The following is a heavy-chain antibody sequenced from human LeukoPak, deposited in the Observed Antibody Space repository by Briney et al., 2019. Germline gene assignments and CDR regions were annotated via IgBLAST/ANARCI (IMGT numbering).Heavy chain of an antibody. J-gene: IGHJ6*02. CDR1: GFTFGDYA. CDR3: ARAGDSSGSPNYYYYGKDV. V-gene: IGHV3-49*03. CDR2: IRSKDHGGTT. Sequence: GGSLRLSCTASGFTFGDYALGWFRQAPGKGLEWLSFIRSKDHGGTTEYAASVKGRFTISRDDSNSIAYLQMNSLIIEDTAVYYCARAGDSSGSPNYYYYGKDVWGQGTTVTVSS. D-gene: IGHD6-19*01.